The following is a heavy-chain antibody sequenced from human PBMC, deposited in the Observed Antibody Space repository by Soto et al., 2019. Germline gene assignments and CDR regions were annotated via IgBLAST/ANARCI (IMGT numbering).Heavy chain of an antibody. Sequence: SETLSLTCTVSGGSISSYFWSWIRQPAGKGLEWIGYIYYSGSTNYNPSLKSRVTISVDTSKNQFSLKLSSVTAADTAVYYCARGYSSSSGIDYWGQGTLVTVSS. V-gene: IGHV4-59*01. D-gene: IGHD6-6*01. CDR1: GGSISSYF. J-gene: IGHJ4*02. CDR2: IYYSGST. CDR3: ARGYSSSSGIDY.